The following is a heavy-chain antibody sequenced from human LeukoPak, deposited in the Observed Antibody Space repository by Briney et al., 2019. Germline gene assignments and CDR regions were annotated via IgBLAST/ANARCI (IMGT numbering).Heavy chain of an antibody. Sequence: SETLSLTCTVSGDSIGSYFWSWIRQPPGKGLEWIGYIYYSESTNYNPSLKSRVTISVDTSKNQFSLKRSSVTAADTAVYYCARRLDYYYGMDVWGQGTTVTVSS. CDR3: ARRLDYYYGMDV. D-gene: IGHD4-11*01. CDR2: IYYSEST. J-gene: IGHJ6*02. CDR1: GDSIGSYF. V-gene: IGHV4-59*01.